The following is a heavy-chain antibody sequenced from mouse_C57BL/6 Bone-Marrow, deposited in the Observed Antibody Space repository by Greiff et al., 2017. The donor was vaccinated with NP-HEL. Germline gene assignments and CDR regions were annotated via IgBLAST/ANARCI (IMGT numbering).Heavy chain of an antibody. Sequence: EVQLQQSGPELVKPGASVKISCKASGYTFTDYYMNWVKQSHGKSLEWIGDINPNNGGTSYNQKFKCKATLTVDKSSSTAYMELRSLTSEDSAVYYCARRRIISGDYWGQGTSVTVSS. J-gene: IGHJ4*01. V-gene: IGHV1-26*01. CDR3: ARRRIISGDY. D-gene: IGHD1-2*01. CDR1: GYTFTDYY. CDR2: INPNNGGT.